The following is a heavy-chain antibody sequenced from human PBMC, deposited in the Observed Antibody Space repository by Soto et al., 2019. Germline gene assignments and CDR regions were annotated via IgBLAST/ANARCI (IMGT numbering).Heavy chain of an antibody. D-gene: IGHD4-17*01. CDR3: ASGVTTVTYDFDY. J-gene: IGHJ4*02. CDR1: RYSFTNYW. Sequence: GESLEISCKGSRYSFTNYWNSWVRQMPGKGLEWMGRIDPSDSYTNYSPSFQGHVTISADKSISTAYLQWSSLKGSDTAMYYCASGVTTVTYDFDYWGQGTLVTVSS. V-gene: IGHV5-10-1*01. CDR2: IDPSDSYT.